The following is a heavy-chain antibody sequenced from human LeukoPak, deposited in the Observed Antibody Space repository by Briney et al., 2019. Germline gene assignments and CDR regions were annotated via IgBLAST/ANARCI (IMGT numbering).Heavy chain of an antibody. CDR2: INHSGST. J-gene: IGHJ3*02. CDR1: GGSFSGYY. D-gene: IGHD3-16*02. CDR3: ARMPYVLGSYRPRNAFDI. V-gene: IGHV4-34*01. Sequence: SETLSLTCAVYGGSFSGYYWSWIRQPPGKGLEWIGEINHSGSTNYNPSLKSRVTISVDTSKNQFSLKLSSVTAADTAVYYCARMPYVLGSYRPRNAFDIWGQGTMVTVSS.